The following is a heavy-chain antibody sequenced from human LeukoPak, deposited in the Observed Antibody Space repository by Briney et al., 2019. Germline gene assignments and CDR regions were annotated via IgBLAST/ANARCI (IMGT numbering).Heavy chain of an antibody. Sequence: ASVKVSCKASGYTFTSYYMHWVRQAPGQGLEWMGIINPSGGSTSCAQKFQGRVTMTRDTSTSTVYMELSSLRSEDTAVYYCATYSGGNWFDPWGQGTLVIVSS. CDR1: GYTFTSYY. CDR2: INPSGGST. J-gene: IGHJ5*02. V-gene: IGHV1-46*01. CDR3: ATYSGGNWFDP. D-gene: IGHD3-10*01.